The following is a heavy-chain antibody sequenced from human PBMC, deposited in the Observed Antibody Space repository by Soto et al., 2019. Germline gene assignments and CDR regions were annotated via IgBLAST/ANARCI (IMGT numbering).Heavy chain of an antibody. D-gene: IGHD6-13*01. V-gene: IGHV3-11*01. J-gene: IGHJ6*02. Sequence: PGGSLRLSCAASGFMFSDYYMHWIRQAPGKGLERLSFISGSGNTIYYADAVKGRFTISRDNAKSSLFLQMKNLRPDDTAVYYCAREGMAAPSGGMDVWGHGTTVTV. CDR3: AREGMAAPSGGMDV. CDR1: GFMFSDYY. CDR2: ISGSGNTI.